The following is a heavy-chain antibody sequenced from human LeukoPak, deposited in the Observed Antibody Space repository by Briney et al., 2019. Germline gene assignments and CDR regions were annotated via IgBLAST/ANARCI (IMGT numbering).Heavy chain of an antibody. J-gene: IGHJ4*02. CDR2: ITSSSNYI. V-gene: IGHV3-21*01. CDR3: GRDVEAMAAAGGGVDY. D-gene: IGHD6-13*01. Sequence: GGSLRLSCAASGFTFSSYSMNWVRQAPGKGLEWVSSITSSSNYIYYADSVKGRFTISRDNAKNSLYLQMNSLRAEDTAVYYCGRDVEAMAAAGGGVDYWGQGTLVTVSS. CDR1: GFTFSSYS.